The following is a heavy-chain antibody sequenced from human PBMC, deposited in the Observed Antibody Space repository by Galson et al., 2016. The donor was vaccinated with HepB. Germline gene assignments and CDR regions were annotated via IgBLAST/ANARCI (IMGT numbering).Heavy chain of an antibody. D-gene: IGHD1-26*01. CDR2: IKEDGSEK. CDR1: GFTFSTYW. Sequence: SLRLSCAASGFTFSTYWMSWVRQAPGKGLEWVAKIKEDGSEKYYLDSMKGRFTISRANAKNSLYLQMSSLRVEDTSVYYCARGGRYWIDWNCKGDAFDVWGRGTMFTVSS. CDR3: ARGGRYWIDWNCKGDAFDV. J-gene: IGHJ3*01. V-gene: IGHV3-7*04.